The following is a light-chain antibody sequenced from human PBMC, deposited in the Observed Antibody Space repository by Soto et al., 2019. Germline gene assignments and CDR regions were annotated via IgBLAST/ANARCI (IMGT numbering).Light chain of an antibody. CDR2: DAS. V-gene: IGKV1-5*01. CDR1: QSISSW. J-gene: IGKJ4*01. Sequence: DIQMTQSPSTLSASVGDRVTITCRASQSISSWLAWYQQKPGKAPKLLIYDASSLESGVPSRFIGSGSGTEFTLTISSLQPDDFATYYCQQCNSYPARFTFGGGTKVEIK. CDR3: QQCNSYPARFT.